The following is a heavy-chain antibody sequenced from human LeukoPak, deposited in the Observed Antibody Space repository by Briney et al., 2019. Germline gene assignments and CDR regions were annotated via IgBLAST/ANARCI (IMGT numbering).Heavy chain of an antibody. V-gene: IGHV1-24*01. Sequence: ASVKVSCKVSGYTLTELSMHWVRQAPGKGLEWMGGFDPEDGETIYAQKFQGRVTMTRNTSISTAYMELSSLRSDDTAVYYCAREYNWNVNWFDPWGQGTLVTVSS. CDR2: FDPEDGET. CDR3: AREYNWNVNWFDP. CDR1: GYTLTELS. D-gene: IGHD1-1*01. J-gene: IGHJ5*02.